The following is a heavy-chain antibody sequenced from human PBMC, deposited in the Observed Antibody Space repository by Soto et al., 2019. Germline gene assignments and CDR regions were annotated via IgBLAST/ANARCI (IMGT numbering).Heavy chain of an antibody. D-gene: IGHD6-19*01. CDR1: GDSISSPKW. CDR2: LLHRRTT. CDR3: AYSSGWYRHNV. Sequence: QVQLQESGPGLVKPSGTLSLTCAVSGDSISSPKWWTWLRQPPGKGLEWIGDLLHRRTTNYNPSLTGHILLLVDKSPIQFTLTVTSVAAADTALYFCAYSSGWYRHNVLGQGTSVTVTS. V-gene: IGHV4-4*02. J-gene: IGHJ3*01.